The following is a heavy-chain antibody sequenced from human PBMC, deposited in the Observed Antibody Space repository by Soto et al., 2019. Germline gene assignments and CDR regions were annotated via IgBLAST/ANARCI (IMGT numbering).Heavy chain of an antibody. CDR3: ARERSTMVRS. Sequence: SLTCTVSGRTVDRGGCCWIWIRQPPGKGLEWIGYIYYSGSTNYNPSLKSRVTISVDTSKNQFSLKLSSVTAADTAVYYCARERSTMVRSWSQGTLVTVSS. CDR1: GRTVDRGGCC. D-gene: IGHD3-10*01. CDR2: IYYSGST. V-gene: IGHV4-61*08. J-gene: IGHJ4*02.